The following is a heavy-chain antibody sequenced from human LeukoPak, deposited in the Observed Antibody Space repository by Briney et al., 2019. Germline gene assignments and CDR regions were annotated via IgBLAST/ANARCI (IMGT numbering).Heavy chain of an antibody. D-gene: IGHD2-15*01. J-gene: IGHJ6*02. V-gene: IGHV3-13*01. CDR2: SGTAGDT. CDR3: VRWWGGMDV. CDR1: GFTFSGYD. Sequence: GSLRLSCAAYGFTFSGYDMHLVRQATGKGPEWVSGSGTAGDTYYPDSVKGRFTISRENAKNSLYLQMRSLRAGDTAVYYCVRWWGGMDVWGRGTTVTVSS.